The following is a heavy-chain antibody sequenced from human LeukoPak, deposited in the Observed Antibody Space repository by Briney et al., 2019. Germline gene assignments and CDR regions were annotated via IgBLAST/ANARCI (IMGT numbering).Heavy chain of an antibody. CDR2: ISDSGANT. D-gene: IGHD1-7*01. CDR1: GFTFSSYS. V-gene: IGHV3-23*01. Sequence: GGSLRLSCAASGFTFSSYSMSWVRQAPGKGLEWVSIISDSGANTYYADSVKGRFTISRDNSKNTLYLQMNSLRAEDTAVYYCVKNRVVFNWNYAYYFDSWGQGTLVTVSS. J-gene: IGHJ4*02. CDR3: VKNRVVFNWNYAYYFDS.